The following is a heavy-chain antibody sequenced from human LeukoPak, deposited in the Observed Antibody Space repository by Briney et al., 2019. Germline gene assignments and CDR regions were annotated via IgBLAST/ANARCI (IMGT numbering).Heavy chain of an antibody. CDR1: GFTFCSYT. CDR3: AKSHRITMVRGVNDFDY. Sequence: GGSLRLSCAASGFTFCSYTMSWVRQAPGKGLEWVSAISGSGGSTYYADSVMGRFTISRDNSKNTLYLQMNSLRAEDTAVHYCAKSHRITMVRGVNDFDYWGQGTLVTVSS. J-gene: IGHJ4*02. D-gene: IGHD3-10*01. CDR2: ISGSGGST. V-gene: IGHV3-23*01.